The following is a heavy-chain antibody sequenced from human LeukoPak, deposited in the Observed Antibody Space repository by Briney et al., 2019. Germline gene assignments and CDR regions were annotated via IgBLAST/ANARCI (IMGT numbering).Heavy chain of an antibody. J-gene: IGHJ4*02. D-gene: IGHD5-24*01. V-gene: IGHV1-18*01. CDR3: AREMATIVNQFDY. CDR2: ISGYNGYT. Sequence: ASVKVSCKASGYTFTSYGISWVRQAPGQGLEWMGWISGYNGYTHYAHNLQGRVTMTTDTSTSTAYMELRSLRSDDTAVYYCAREMATIVNQFDYWGQGTLVTVSS. CDR1: GYTFTSYG.